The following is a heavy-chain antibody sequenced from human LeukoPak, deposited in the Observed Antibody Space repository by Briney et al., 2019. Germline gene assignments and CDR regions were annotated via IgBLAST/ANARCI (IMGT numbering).Heavy chain of an antibody. CDR2: ISGSGGST. V-gene: IGHV3-23*01. CDR1: GFTFSSYS. CDR3: AKDRSMDSIVGAFDI. J-gene: IGHJ3*02. Sequence: GGFLRLSCAASGFTFSSYSMNWVRQAPGKGLEWVSAISGSGGSTYYADSVKGRFTISRDNSKNTLYLQMNSLRAEDTAVYYCAKDRSMDSIVGAFDIWGQGTMVTVSS. D-gene: IGHD2/OR15-2a*01.